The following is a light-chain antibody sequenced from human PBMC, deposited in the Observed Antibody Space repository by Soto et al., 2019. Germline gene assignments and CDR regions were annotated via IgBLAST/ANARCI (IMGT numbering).Light chain of an antibody. V-gene: IGKV2D-29*01. CDR3: MQNTQFPT. Sequence: EIGMTQTPLSLSVTPGQPASISCKSSESLLNGHGRTFLNWYLQKPGQPPQLLIYEVSNRLSGVPERFTGSGSGTDFTLIISRVEPEDVGVYYCMQNTQFPTFGQGTKVEIK. CDR1: ESLLNGHGRTF. CDR2: EVS. J-gene: IGKJ1*01.